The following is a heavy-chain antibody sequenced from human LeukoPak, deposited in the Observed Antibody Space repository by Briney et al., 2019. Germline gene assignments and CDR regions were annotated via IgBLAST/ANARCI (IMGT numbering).Heavy chain of an antibody. V-gene: IGHV1-18*01. D-gene: IGHD3-22*01. CDR2: ISAYNGNT. Sequence: ASVKVSCKASGYTFTSYGISWARQAPGQGLEWMGWISAYNGNTNYAQKLQGRVTMTTDTSTSTAYMELRSLRSDDTAVYYCARRLIVAPNDAFDIWGQGTMVTVSS. CDR3: ARRLIVAPNDAFDI. J-gene: IGHJ3*02. CDR1: GYTFTSYG.